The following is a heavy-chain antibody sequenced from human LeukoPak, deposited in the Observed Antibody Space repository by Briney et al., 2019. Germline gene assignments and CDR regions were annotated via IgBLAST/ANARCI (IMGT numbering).Heavy chain of an antibody. Sequence: GSLRLSCAASGFTFSSYAMSWIRQPPGKGLEWVGSISHRGSTYYNPSLRSRITISLDRSKQKFSLKLTSVTAADTAVYFCARGAEYYAIWRGYAGYSDYWGQGISVTVSS. V-gene: IGHV4-38-2*01. J-gene: IGHJ4*02. D-gene: IGHD3-3*01. CDR2: ISHRGST. CDR3: ARGAEYYAIWRGYAGYSDY. CDR1: GFTFSSYA.